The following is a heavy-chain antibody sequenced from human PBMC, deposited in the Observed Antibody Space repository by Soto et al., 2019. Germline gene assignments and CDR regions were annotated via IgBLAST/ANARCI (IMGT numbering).Heavy chain of an antibody. CDR3: ASNTDGLTPFDY. D-gene: IGHD3-10*01. CDR1: GGSISSSNYY. CDR2: TYYSGNT. V-gene: IGHV4-39*07. J-gene: IGHJ4*02. Sequence: TSETLSLTCTVSGGSISSSNYYWGWIRQPPGKGLEWIGYTYYSGNTYNNPSLNSRVTMSVDTSKNQFSMKLKSVTAADTAVYYCASNTDGLTPFDYWGLGTLVTVSS.